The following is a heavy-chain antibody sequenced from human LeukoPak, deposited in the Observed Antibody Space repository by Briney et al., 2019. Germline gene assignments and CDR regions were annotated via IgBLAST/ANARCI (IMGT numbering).Heavy chain of an antibody. CDR3: ARGSSPAKPFDY. Sequence: GGSLRLSCAASGFTFSSSSMNWVRQAPEKGLEWVSYISTSGGTIYYVDSMKGRFTISRDNAKNSLFLQMNSLGAEDTAVYYCARGSSPAKPFDYWGQGTLVTVSS. J-gene: IGHJ4*02. CDR1: GFTFSSSS. CDR2: ISTSGGTI. V-gene: IGHV3-48*04.